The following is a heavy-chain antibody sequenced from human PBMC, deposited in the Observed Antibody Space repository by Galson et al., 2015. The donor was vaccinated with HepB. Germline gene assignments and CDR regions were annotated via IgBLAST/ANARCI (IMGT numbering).Heavy chain of an antibody. CDR3: ARGLWDIVVVPAALGEIGY. Sequence: SVKVSCKASGYTFTSYDINWVRQATGQGLEWMGWMNPNSGNTGYAQKFQGRVTMTRNTSISTAYMELSSLRSEDTAVYYCARGLWDIVVVPAALGEIGYWGQGTLVTVSS. J-gene: IGHJ4*02. CDR2: MNPNSGNT. V-gene: IGHV1-8*01. D-gene: IGHD2-2*01. CDR1: GYTFTSYD.